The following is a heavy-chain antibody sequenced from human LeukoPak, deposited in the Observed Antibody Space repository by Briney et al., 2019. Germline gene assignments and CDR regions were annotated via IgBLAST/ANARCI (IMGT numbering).Heavy chain of an antibody. CDR3: ARDPDSGSYEDY. V-gene: IGHV3-11*04. J-gene: IGHJ4*02. CDR1: GFTFSDYY. Sequence: GGSLRLSCAASGFTFSDYYMSWIRQAPGKGLEWVSYISSSGSTIYYAGSVKGRFTISRDNAKNSLYLQMNSLRAEDTAVYYCARDPDSGSYEDYWGQGTLVTVSS. D-gene: IGHD1-26*01. CDR2: ISSSGSTI.